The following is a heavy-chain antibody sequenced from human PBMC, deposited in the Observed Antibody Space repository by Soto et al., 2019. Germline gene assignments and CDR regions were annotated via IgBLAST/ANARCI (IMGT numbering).Heavy chain of an antibody. Sequence: GRPLRLSWAASGFTFSNAGVRWVSQDPGKGLEWVGRIKSKTDGGTTDYAAPVKGRFTISRDDSKNTLYLQMNSLKTEDTAVYYCTTDPRYFDWLLYSRGAFDIWGQGTMVTVSS. D-gene: IGHD3-9*01. CDR2: IKSKTDGGTT. CDR1: GFTFSNAG. J-gene: IGHJ3*02. CDR3: TTDPRYFDWLLYSRGAFDI. V-gene: IGHV3-15*01.